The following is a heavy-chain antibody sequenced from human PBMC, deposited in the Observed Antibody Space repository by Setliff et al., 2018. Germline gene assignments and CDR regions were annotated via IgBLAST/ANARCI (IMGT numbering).Heavy chain of an antibody. Sequence: PGGSLRLSCAASGFTFSTYEMNWVRQAPGKGLEWVSYISGDGNTVYYADSVRGRFTISRDNAKNSLYLQMNSLRAEDSAVYYCARDGVFYAMDFWGQGTTVTVSS. CDR2: ISGDGNTV. V-gene: IGHV3-48*03. D-gene: IGHD3-10*01. CDR1: GFTFSTYE. CDR3: ARDGVFYAMDF. J-gene: IGHJ6*02.